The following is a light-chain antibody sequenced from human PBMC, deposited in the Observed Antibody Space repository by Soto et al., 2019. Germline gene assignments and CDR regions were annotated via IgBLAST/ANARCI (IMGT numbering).Light chain of an antibody. CDR3: QQRSTWPLT. CDR2: DAS. V-gene: IGKV3-11*01. CDR1: QSVSSF. Sequence: EIVLTQSPATQALSPGERATLSGRASQSVSSFLAWYQQKPGQAPRLLIYDASNKATGIPARFSGSGSGTDFTLTINSLGLEDFAVYYCQQRSTWPLTFAGGTKVDIK. J-gene: IGKJ4*01.